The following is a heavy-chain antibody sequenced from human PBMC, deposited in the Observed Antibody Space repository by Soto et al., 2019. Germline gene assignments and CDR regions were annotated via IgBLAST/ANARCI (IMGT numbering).Heavy chain of an antibody. CDR3: ARDIRDYGEIYWFDP. D-gene: IGHD4-17*01. Sequence: QVQLVESGGGVVQPGRSLRLSCAASGFTFSSYAMHWVRQAPGKGLEWVAVISYDGSNKYYADSVKGRFTISRDNSKNTLYRQMNSLRAEDSAVYYCARDIRDYGEIYWFDPWGQGTLVTVSS. CDR1: GFTFSSYA. J-gene: IGHJ5*02. CDR2: ISYDGSNK. V-gene: IGHV3-30-3*01.